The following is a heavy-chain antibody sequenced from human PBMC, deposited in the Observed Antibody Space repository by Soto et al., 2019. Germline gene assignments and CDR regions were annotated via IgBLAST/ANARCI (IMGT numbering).Heavy chain of an antibody. Sequence: SVKVSCKASGGTFSSYAISWVRQAPGQGLEWMGGIIPIFGTANNAQKFQGRVTITADKSTSTAYMELSSLRYEDTAVYYCARGVGYCSGGSCYPGFYYGMDVWGQGTTVTVSS. CDR2: IIPIFGTA. V-gene: IGHV1-69*06. D-gene: IGHD2-15*01. J-gene: IGHJ6*02. CDR1: GGTFSSYA. CDR3: ARGVGYCSGGSCYPGFYYGMDV.